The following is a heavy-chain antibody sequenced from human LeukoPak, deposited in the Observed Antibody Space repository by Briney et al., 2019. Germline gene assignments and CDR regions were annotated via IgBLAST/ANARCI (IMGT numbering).Heavy chain of an antibody. V-gene: IGHV3-23*01. J-gene: IGHJ4*02. CDR3: ARRSGIAVAGAFDY. CDR1: GFTFSSHA. Sequence: PGGSLRLSCAASGFTFSSHAMSWVRQALGKGLEWVSGISGSGDSTYYADSVKGRFTISRDNSKNTLYLQMNSLRAEDTAVYYCARRSGIAVAGAFDYWGQGTLVTVSS. D-gene: IGHD6-19*01. CDR2: ISGSGDST.